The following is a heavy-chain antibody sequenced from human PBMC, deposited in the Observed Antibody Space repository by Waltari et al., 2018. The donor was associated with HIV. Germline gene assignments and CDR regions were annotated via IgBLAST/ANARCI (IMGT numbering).Heavy chain of an antibody. D-gene: IGHD2-21*02. Sequence: QLQLQESGPGLVKPSETLSITCTVSGGSISSSTYYWGWVRQPPGKGLEWLGNLYYSGSTYYNPSLKSRVTISVDTSKNQFSLKLSSVTAADTAVYYCTRLSIVVVTAIDFWGQGTLVTVSS. J-gene: IGHJ4*02. CDR3: TRLSIVVVTAIDF. V-gene: IGHV4-39*01. CDR2: LYYSGST. CDR1: GGSISSSTYY.